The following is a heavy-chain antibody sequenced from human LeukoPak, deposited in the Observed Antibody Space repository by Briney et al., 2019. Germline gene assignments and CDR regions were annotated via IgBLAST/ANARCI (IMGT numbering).Heavy chain of an antibody. Sequence: ASVKVSCKASGYTFTGYYLHWVRQAPGQGLEWMGWLNPNSGDTNYGQKFKGRVTMTRDTSINTGYMELTRLRSDDTAVYYCAKVVDFHGLDVWGQGTTVTVSS. CDR2: LNPNSGDT. V-gene: IGHV1-2*02. D-gene: IGHD1-26*01. CDR3: AKVVDFHGLDV. J-gene: IGHJ6*02. CDR1: GYTFTGYY.